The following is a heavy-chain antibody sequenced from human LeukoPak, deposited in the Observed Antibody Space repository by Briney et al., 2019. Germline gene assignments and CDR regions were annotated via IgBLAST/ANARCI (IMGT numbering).Heavy chain of an antibody. CDR2: VRGSGGST. CDR1: GFPFSIHP. V-gene: IGHV3-23*01. J-gene: IGHJ4*02. CDR3: APYGGYDYYNSGFDY. D-gene: IGHD5-12*01. Sequence: GGSLRLSCGASGFPFSIHPMRGVRPAPGRVVEWVSAVRGSGGSTYYADSIKGRFTIARDNSKNPLYLQMNSLRAEDTAVYYCAPYGGYDYYNSGFDYWGQGTLVTVSS.